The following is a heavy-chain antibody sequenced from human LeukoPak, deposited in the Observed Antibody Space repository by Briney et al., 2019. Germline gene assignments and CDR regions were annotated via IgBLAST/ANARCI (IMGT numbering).Heavy chain of an antibody. V-gene: IGHV5-51*01. CDR2: IYPGDSDT. CDR3: AREKDYYDSSGYYYVSPFDY. D-gene: IGHD3-22*01. J-gene: IGHJ4*02. Sequence: GESLKISCKGSGYSFTSYWIGWVRQMPGKGLEWMGIIYPGDSDTRYSPSFQGQVTISADKSISTAYLQWSSLKASDTAMYYCAREKDYYDSSGYYYVSPFDYWGQGTLVTVSS. CDR1: GYSFTSYW.